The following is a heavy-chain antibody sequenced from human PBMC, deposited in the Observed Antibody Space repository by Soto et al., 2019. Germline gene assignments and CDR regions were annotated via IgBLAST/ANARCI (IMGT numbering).Heavy chain of an antibody. CDR3: TKNYYFDS. V-gene: IGHV3-23*01. Sequence: VQLLESGGGLVQPGGSLRLSCAASGFTFSNYAMSWVRQAPGKALEWVSSINIVGGNTNYADSVRGRCTMSRDDSKNTVFLQMNSRRAEDTAIYYCTKNYYFDSWGQGTLITVSS. CDR2: INIVGGNT. CDR1: GFTFSNYA. J-gene: IGHJ4*02.